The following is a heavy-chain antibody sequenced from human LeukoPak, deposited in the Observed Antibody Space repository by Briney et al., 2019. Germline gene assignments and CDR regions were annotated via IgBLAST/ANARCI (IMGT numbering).Heavy chain of an antibody. J-gene: IGHJ4*02. CDR3: ARGRYDFWSGYYIQYYFDY. Sequence: GSLRLSCAASGFTFSSYWMSWVRQPPGKGLEWIGEINHSGSTNYNPSLKSRVTISVDTSKYQFSLKLSSVTAADTAVYYCARGRYDFWSGYYIQYYFDYWGQGTLVTVSS. D-gene: IGHD3-3*01. CDR2: INHSGST. V-gene: IGHV4-34*01. CDR1: GFTFSSYW.